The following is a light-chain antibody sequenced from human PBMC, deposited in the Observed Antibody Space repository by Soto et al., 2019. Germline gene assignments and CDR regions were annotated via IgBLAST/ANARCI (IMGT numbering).Light chain of an antibody. J-gene: IGKJ1*01. CDR2: GAS. CDR3: LQHNSYPWT. V-gene: IGKV1-17*01. CDR1: LDIRQD. Sequence: DIEMTQSPSSLSASVGDRVTITCRSTLDIRQDLGWYQQRPGKAPKRLIYGASTLQTDVPRRFSGSGSGTKFTLTISRLQPEDFATYYCLQHNSYPWTFGQGTKVEIK.